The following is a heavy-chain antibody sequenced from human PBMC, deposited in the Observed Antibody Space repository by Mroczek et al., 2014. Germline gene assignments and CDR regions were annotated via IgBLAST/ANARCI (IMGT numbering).Heavy chain of an antibody. CDR2: ISWNSGSI. D-gene: IGHD3-3*01. V-gene: IGHV3-9*01. CDR3: AKGGVGYDFWSGPALEYFDY. J-gene: IGHJ4*02. Sequence: VQLVQSGGGLVQPGRSLRLSCAASGFTFDDYAMHWVRQAPGKGLEWVSGISWNSGSIGYADSVKGRFTISRDNAKNSLYLQMNSLRAEDTALYYCAKGGVGYDFWSGPALEYFDYWGQGTLVTVSS. CDR1: GFTFDDYA.